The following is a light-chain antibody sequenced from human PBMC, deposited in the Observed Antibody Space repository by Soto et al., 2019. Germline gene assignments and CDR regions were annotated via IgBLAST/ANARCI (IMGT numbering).Light chain of an antibody. CDR1: QSVSSY. J-gene: IGKJ5*01. Sequence: EIVLTQSPATLSLSPGERATLSCRASQSVSSYLAWYQQKPGQAPRLLIYDAANRATGIPSRFSGSGSGTHFTLPISSLQPEHFAVYYCQQRSNWPPAITFGQGTRLETK. CDR3: QQRSNWPPAIT. CDR2: DAA. V-gene: IGKV3-11*01.